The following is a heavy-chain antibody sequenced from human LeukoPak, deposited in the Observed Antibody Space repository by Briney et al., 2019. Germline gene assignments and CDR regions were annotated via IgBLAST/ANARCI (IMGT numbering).Heavy chain of an antibody. CDR2: MNPNHDYT. Sequence: GASVKVSCKASGYTFINYDIHWLRQATGQGLEWMAWMNPNHDYTGYGPNFHGRVTMTANTSVSTAYMELSSLTSEDTAVYYCARVSAQTYYYDSSGWVRAFDIWGQGTMVTVSS. J-gene: IGHJ3*02. CDR3: ARVSAQTYYYDSSGWVRAFDI. V-gene: IGHV1-8*01. D-gene: IGHD3-22*01. CDR1: GYTFINYD.